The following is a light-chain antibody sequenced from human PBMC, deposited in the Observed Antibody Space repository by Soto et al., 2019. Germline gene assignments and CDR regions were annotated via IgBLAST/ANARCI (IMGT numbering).Light chain of an antibody. J-gene: IGKJ4*01. Sequence: DIQMTQSPSSLSASVGDRVSITCQASQDISKYLNWYQQKPGKAPKLLIYGASNLQTGVPSRFSGSGSGTDFTFTISSLQPEDIATYYCQQYDNLLTFGGGNKVEIK. CDR2: GAS. CDR3: QQYDNLLT. V-gene: IGKV1-33*01. CDR1: QDISKY.